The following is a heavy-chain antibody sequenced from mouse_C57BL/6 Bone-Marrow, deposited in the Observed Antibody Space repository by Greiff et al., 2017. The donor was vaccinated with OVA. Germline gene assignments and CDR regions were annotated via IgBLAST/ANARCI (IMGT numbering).Heavy chain of an antibody. D-gene: IGHD1-1*01. J-gene: IGHJ4*01. CDR3: ARRGYGSSFLYYYAMDY. CDR2: IYPSDSET. Sequence: QVQLKQPGAELVRPGSSVKLSCKASGYTFTSYWMDWVKQRPGQGLEWIGNIYPSDSETHYNQKFKDKATLTVDKSSSTAYMQLSSLTSEDSAVYYCARRGYGSSFLYYYAMDYWGQGTSVTVSS. V-gene: IGHV1-61*01. CDR1: GYTFTSYW.